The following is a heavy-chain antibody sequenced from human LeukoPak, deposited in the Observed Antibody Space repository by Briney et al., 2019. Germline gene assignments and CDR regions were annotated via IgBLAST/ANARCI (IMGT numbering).Heavy chain of an antibody. CDR1: GGSISSSSYY. CDR3: ARTYDSSGYYYLGGRYLDY. Sequence: SETLSLTCTVSGGSISSSSYYWGWIRQPPGKGLEWIGSIYYSGSTYYSPSLKSRVTISVDTSKNQFSLKLSSVTAADTAVYYCARTYDSSGYYYLGGRYLDYWGQGTLVTVSS. J-gene: IGHJ4*02. V-gene: IGHV4-39*01. CDR2: IYYSGST. D-gene: IGHD3-22*01.